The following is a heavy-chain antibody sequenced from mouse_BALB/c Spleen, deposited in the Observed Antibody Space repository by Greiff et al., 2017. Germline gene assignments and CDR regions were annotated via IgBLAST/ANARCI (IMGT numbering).Heavy chain of an antibody. J-gene: IGHJ2*01. Sequence: VQRVESGPGLVAPSQSLSITCTVSGFSLTSYGVHWVRQPPGKGLEWLGVIWAGGSTNYNSALMSRLSISKDNSKSQVFLKMNSLQTDDTAMYYCARDRYDEGYFDYWGQGTTLTVSS. CDR3: ARDRYDEGYFDY. CDR1: GFSLTSYG. CDR2: IWAGGST. V-gene: IGHV2-9*02. D-gene: IGHD2-14*01.